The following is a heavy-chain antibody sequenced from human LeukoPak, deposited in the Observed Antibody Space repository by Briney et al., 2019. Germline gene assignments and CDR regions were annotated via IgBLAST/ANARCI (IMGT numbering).Heavy chain of an antibody. Sequence: SETLSLTCTVSGGSISSSSYYWGWIRQPPGKGLEWIGSIYYSGSTYYNPSLKSRVTISVDTSKNQFSLKLSSVTAADTAVYYCAGHAISLDALDIWGQGTMVTVSS. D-gene: IGHD2-21*01. CDR2: IYYSGST. J-gene: IGHJ3*02. V-gene: IGHV4-39*01. CDR1: GGSISSSSYY. CDR3: AGHAISLDALDI.